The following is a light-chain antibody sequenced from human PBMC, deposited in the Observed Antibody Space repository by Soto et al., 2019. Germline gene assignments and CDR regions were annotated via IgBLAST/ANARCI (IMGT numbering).Light chain of an antibody. CDR3: SSYTDSSNYV. J-gene: IGLJ1*01. V-gene: IGLV2-14*01. CDR2: QVT. CDR1: SSDVGFYNF. Sequence: QSALTQPPSASGSPGQSLTISCTGTSSDVGFYNFVSWYQQRPGKAPKLMIYQVTNRPSGVSNRFSGSRSGNTASLTISGLQAEDEADYYCSSYTDSSNYVFGTGTKVTVL.